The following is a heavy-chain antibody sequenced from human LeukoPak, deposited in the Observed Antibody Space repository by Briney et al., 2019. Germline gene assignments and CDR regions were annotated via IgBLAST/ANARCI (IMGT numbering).Heavy chain of an antibody. V-gene: IGHV3-74*01. J-gene: IGHJ6*03. CDR2: INSDGSST. Sequence: GGSLGLSCAASGFTFSSYWMHWVRQAPGKGLVWVSRINSDGSSTSYADSVKGRFTISRDNAKNTLYLQMNSLRAEGTAVYYCAGEGTYCGGDCYSPYYYYYMDVWGKGTTVTVSS. CDR3: AGEGTYCGGDCYSPYYYYYMDV. D-gene: IGHD2-21*02. CDR1: GFTFSSYW.